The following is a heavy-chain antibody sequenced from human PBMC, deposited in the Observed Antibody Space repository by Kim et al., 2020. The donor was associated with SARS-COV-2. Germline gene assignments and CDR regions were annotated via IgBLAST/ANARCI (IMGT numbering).Heavy chain of an antibody. J-gene: IGHJ4*02. CDR3: ARLQDSGLADH. V-gene: IGHV4-59*01. Sequence: SETLSLTCTVSGGSISGFYWTWSRQAPGEGLEWVEYIHYTGTTRYNPSLESRLTMSIDTSKNQFSLRLSNVAAADTAVYYCARLQDSGLADHWGQGTLVTVSS. D-gene: IGHD6-19*01. CDR2: IHYTGTT. CDR1: GGSISGFY.